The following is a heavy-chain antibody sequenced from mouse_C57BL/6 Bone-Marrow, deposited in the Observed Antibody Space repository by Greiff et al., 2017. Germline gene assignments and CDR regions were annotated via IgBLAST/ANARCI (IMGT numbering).Heavy chain of an antibody. V-gene: IGHV5-6*01. D-gene: IGHD3-3*01. CDR2: ISSGGSYT. CDR1: GFTFSSYG. Sequence: EVHLVESGGDLVKPGGSLKLSCAASGFTFSSYGMSWVRQTPDKRLEWVATISSGGSYTYYPDNVKGRFPISRDNAKNTLYLQLSSLTSEDTAVYYWARHEIGRDAMDYWGQGTSVTVSA. J-gene: IGHJ4*01. CDR3: ARHEIGRDAMDY.